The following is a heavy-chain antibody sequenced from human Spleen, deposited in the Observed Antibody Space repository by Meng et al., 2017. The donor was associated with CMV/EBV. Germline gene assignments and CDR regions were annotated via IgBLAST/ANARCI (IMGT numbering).Heavy chain of an antibody. CDR2: INPNSGGT. D-gene: IGHD4/OR15-4a*01. CDR1: RYTFNGYY. V-gene: IGHV1-2*02. CDR3: AAHLPGAYYYYGMDV. J-gene: IGHJ6*02. Sequence: SRYTFNGYYMHWVRQAPGQGLEWMGWINPNSGGTNYAQKFQGRVTMTRDTSISTDYMELSSLRSEDTAVYYCAAHLPGAYYYYGMDVWGQGTTVTVSS.